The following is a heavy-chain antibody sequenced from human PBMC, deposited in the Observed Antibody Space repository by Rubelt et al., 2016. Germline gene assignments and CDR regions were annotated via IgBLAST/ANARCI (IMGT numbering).Heavy chain of an antibody. J-gene: IGHJ4*02. Sequence: QVQLVQSGAEVKKPGASVKVSCKASGYTFSRYPMHWVRQAPGQRLEWMGWINAGNGNTQYSQHFQGRVTITRDTSASTVYMELSSLRAEDTAGYYCARDWVGTTDFDYWGQGTLVTVSS. CDR3: ARDWVGTTDFDY. V-gene: IGHV1-3*01. CDR2: INAGNGNT. CDR1: GYTFSRYP. D-gene: IGHD1-1*01.